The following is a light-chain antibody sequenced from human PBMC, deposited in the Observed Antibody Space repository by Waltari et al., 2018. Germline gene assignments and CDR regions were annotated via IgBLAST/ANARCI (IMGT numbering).Light chain of an antibody. CDR1: SSGIGTYNL. V-gene: IGLV2-23*01. CDR3: CSYTGSTSPRV. Sequence: QSALTQPASVSGSPGQSITISCTETSSGIGTYNLVSWYQQHPGKAPKVIIYEGSKRPSGGSNRFSGSKSGNTASLTISGLQAEDEADYYCCSYTGSTSPRVFGGGTKLTVL. J-gene: IGLJ3*02. CDR2: EGS.